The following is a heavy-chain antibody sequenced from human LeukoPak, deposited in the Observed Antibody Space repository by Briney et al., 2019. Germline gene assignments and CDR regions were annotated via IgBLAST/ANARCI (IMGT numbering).Heavy chain of an antibody. V-gene: IGHV2-5*02. CDR3: AHRRFPTRFGEFILPFDY. J-gene: IGHJ4*02. D-gene: IGHD3-10*01. CDR1: GFSLSTSGVG. Sequence: SGPTLVNPTQTLTLTCTFSGFSLSTSGVGVGWIRQPPGKALEWLALIYWDDDKRYSPSLKSRLTITKDTSKNQVVLTMTNMDPVDTATYYCAHRRFPTRFGEFILPFDYWGQGTLVTVSS. CDR2: IYWDDDK.